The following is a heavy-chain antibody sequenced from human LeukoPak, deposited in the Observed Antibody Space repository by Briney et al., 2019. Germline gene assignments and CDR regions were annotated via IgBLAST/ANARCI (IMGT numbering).Heavy chain of an antibody. CDR3: ASHYGSGSYLN. V-gene: IGHV3-66*04. CDR2: IYSGGST. D-gene: IGHD3-10*01. J-gene: IGHJ4*02. Sequence: GGSLRLSCAASGFTVSSNYMSWVRQAPGRGLEWVSVIYSGGSTYYADSVKGRFTISRDNSKNTLYLQMNSLRAEDTAVYYCASHYGSGSYLNWGQGTLVTVSS. CDR1: GFTVSSNY.